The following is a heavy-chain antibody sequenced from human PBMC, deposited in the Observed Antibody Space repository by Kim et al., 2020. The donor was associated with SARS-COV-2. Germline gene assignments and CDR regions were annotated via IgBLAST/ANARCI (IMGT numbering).Heavy chain of an antibody. V-gene: IGHV1-18*01. CDR3: ARSPPLYWGEYDY. Sequence: NYAQKLQGRVTLTRDTSTSTAYMELRSLRSDDTAIYYCARSPPLYWGEYDYWGQGTLVTVSS. J-gene: IGHJ4*02. D-gene: IGHD3-16*01.